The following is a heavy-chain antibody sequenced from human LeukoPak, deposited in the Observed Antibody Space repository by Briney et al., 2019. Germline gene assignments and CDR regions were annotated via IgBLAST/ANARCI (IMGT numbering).Heavy chain of an antibody. D-gene: IGHD3-22*01. CDR3: VSQGYCDSSGYYY. CDR2: ISGSGGST. CDR1: GFTFSNYA. V-gene: IGHV3-23*01. J-gene: IGHJ4*02. Sequence: GGSLRLSCAASGFTFSNYAMSWVRQAPGKGLEWVSAISGSGGSTYYADSMKGRFTISRDNSKNTLYLQMNSLGAEDTAVYYCVSQGYCDSSGYYYWGQGTLVTVSS.